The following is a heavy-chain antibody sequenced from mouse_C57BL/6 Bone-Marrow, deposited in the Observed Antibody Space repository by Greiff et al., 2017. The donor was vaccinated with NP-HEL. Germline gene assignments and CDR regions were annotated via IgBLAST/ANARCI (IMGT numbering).Heavy chain of an antibody. CDR1: GYTFTSYW. J-gene: IGHJ2*01. CDR3: ARFGDTTVVAHFDY. D-gene: IGHD1-1*01. V-gene: IGHV1-59*01. Sequence: QVQLQQPGAELVRPGTSVKLSCKASGYTFTSYWMHWVKQRPGQGLEWIGVIDPSDSYTNYNQKFKGKATLTVDTSSSTAYMQLSSLTSEDSAVYYCARFGDTTVVAHFDYWGQGTTLTVSS. CDR2: IDPSDSYT.